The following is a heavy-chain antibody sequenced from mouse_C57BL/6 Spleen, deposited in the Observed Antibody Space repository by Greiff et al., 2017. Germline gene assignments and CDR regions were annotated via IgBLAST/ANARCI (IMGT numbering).Heavy chain of an antibody. CDR2: IDPSDSYT. Sequence: VQLQQPGAELVMPGASVKLSCKASGYTFTSYWMHWVKQRPGQGLEWIGEIDPSDSYTNYNQNFKGKSTLTVDKSSNTAYMQLSSLTSEDSAVYYCARGTLYAMDYWGQGTSVTVSS. CDR3: ARGTLYAMDY. J-gene: IGHJ4*01. V-gene: IGHV1-69*01. CDR1: GYTFTSYW. D-gene: IGHD3-3*01.